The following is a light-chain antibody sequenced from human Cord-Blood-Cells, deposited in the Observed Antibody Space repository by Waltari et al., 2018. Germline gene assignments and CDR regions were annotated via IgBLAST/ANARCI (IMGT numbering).Light chain of an antibody. J-gene: IGKJ4*01. Sequence: DIVMTQSPDSLAVSLGERATINCKSSQSVLYSSNNKNYLAWYQQKPGQPLKLLIYWAYTRESGVPDRFSGSGSGTDFTLTISSLQAEDVAVYYCQQYYSTPLSFGGGTKVEIK. CDR2: WAY. CDR1: QSVLYSSNNKNY. V-gene: IGKV4-1*01. CDR3: QQYYSTPLS.